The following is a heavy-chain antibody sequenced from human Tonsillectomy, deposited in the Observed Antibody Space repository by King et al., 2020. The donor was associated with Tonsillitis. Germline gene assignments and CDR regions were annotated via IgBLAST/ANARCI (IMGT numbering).Heavy chain of an antibody. CDR2: IYPGDSDT. CDR1: GYSFTSYW. D-gene: IGHD3-3*01. CDR3: ARVYDFWSGSEDYYYGMDV. J-gene: IGHJ6*02. Sequence: QLVQSGAEVKKPGESLKISCKGSGYSFTSYWIGWVRQMPGKGLEWMGIIYPGDSDTRYSPSFQGQVTISADKSISTAYLQWSSLKASDTAMYYCARVYDFWSGSEDYYYGMDVWGQGTTVTVSS. V-gene: IGHV5-51*01.